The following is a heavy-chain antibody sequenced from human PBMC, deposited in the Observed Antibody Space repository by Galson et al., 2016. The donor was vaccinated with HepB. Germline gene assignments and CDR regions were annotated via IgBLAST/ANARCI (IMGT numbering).Heavy chain of an antibody. D-gene: IGHD2-15*01. Sequence: SVKVSCKASGYTSTNYYMHWVRQAPGRGLEWIGIINPRGGGTNYAQSLQGRVTMTRDMTTRTDYMEVSSLRSEDTAVYYCASETAASHYFESWGQGNLVTVSS. CDR2: INPRGGGT. CDR1: GYTSTNYY. CDR3: ASETAASHYFES. V-gene: IGHV1-46*04. J-gene: IGHJ4*02.